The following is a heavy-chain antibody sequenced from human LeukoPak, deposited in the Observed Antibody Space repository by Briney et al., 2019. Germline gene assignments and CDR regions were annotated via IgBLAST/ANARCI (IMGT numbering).Heavy chain of an antibody. Sequence: ASVKVSCKASGYTFTAYYIHWIRQAPGQGLEWMGWISPSNGGTNYAQNFHDRVTMTSDTSISTAYMELSRLTSDDTAVYFCARDIGGFDCWGQGTLDTLSS. CDR1: GYTFTAYY. J-gene: IGHJ4*02. D-gene: IGHD2-15*01. CDR3: ARDIGGFDC. V-gene: IGHV1-2*02. CDR2: ISPSNGGT.